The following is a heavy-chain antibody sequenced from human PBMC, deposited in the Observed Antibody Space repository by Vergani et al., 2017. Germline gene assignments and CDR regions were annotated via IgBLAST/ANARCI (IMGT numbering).Heavy chain of an antibody. J-gene: IGHJ4*02. V-gene: IGHV3-11*01. D-gene: IGHD4-23*01. CDR1: GYTFSDYY. CDR3: AGATAVVRGEIDY. Sequence: QVQLVESGGGLVKPGGSLRLSCAASGYTFSDYYMGWIRQAPGKGLEWVSYSSDSGYIVYYADSVRGRLTISRDNAKNSLFLQMKSLRDEDAAIYYCAGATAVVRGEIDYWGQGTLVTVSS. CDR2: SSDSGYIV.